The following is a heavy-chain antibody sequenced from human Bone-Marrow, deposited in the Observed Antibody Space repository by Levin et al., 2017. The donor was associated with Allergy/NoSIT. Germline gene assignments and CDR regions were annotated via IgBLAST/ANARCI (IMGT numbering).Heavy chain of an antibody. CDR2: IYYSGST. D-gene: IGHD6-19*01. CDR3: ARGGASSGWHSWFDP. CDR1: GGSISSYY. J-gene: IGHJ5*02. V-gene: IGHV4-59*01. Sequence: SETLSLTCTVSGGSISSYYWSWIRQPPEKGLEWLGYIYYSGSTNYNPSLKSRVTISVDTSKNQFSLKLRSVTAADTAVYYCARGGASSGWHSWFDPWGQGALVTVSS.